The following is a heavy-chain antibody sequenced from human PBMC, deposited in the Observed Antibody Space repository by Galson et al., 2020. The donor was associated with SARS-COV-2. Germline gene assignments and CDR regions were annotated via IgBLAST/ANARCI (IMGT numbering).Heavy chain of an antibody. CDR1: GFTFSSYS. CDR3: SRTYSHYDRGDY. CDR2: TSISSSTI. V-gene: IGHV3-48*04. Sequence: GESLKISCAASGFTFSSYSMNWVRQAPGKGLEWVSYTSISSSTIYYADSVKGRFTISRDDAKNSLYLQMNSLRAEDTAVYYCSRTYSHYDRGDYWGQGTLVTVSS. D-gene: IGHD4-4*01. J-gene: IGHJ4*02.